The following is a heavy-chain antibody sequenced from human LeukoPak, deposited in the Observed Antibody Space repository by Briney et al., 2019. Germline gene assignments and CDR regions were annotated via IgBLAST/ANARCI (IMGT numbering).Heavy chain of an antibody. D-gene: IGHD3-22*01. Sequence: GGSLRLSCAASGFTFRSYWMSWVRQAPGKGLEWVANINQDGSDKLYVDSVKDRFTISRDNAKNSLFLQMNSLRADDTAVYYCARDLGDTSGYYFDNWGQGTLVTVSS. CDR1: GFTFRSYW. V-gene: IGHV3-7*01. CDR3: ARDLGDTSGYYFDN. CDR2: INQDGSDK. J-gene: IGHJ4*02.